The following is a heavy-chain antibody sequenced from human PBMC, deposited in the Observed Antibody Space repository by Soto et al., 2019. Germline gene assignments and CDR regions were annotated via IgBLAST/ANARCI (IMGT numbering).Heavy chain of an antibody. CDR2: ISAYSGAT. J-gene: IGHJ5*02. Sequence: QIQLVQSGAEVKKPGASVRVSCKASGYTFSDHGFSWVRQGPGQGLEWLGWISAYSGATDYAQKLQGRVTLSTDTSTGTAYMELRSLRFDDTAVYYCAQDRPRLTQESNGASWGQGTLVTVSS. D-gene: IGHD2-8*01. CDR1: GYTFSDHG. CDR3: AQDRPRLTQESNGAS. V-gene: IGHV1-18*01.